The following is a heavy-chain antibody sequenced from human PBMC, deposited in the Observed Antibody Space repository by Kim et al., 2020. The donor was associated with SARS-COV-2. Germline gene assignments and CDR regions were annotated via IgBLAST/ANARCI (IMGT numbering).Heavy chain of an antibody. CDR1: GFTFSNAW. V-gene: IGHV3-15*01. CDR2: IKTKTDGATT. D-gene: IGHD3-10*01. CDR3: STDSGRN. J-gene: IGHJ4*02. Sequence: GGSLRLSCAASGFTFSNAWMRWVRQAPGKGLEWVGRIKTKTDGATTDYAAPVKGRFTISRDDSKNTLYLQMNSLKTEDTAVYYCSTDSGRNWGQGTLVTVSS.